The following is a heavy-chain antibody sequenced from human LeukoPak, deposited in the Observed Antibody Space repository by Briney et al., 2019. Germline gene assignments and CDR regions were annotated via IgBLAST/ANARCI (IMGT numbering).Heavy chain of an antibody. CDR3: ARGINWGFDS. D-gene: IGHD7-27*01. Sequence: PEGSLRLSCAASGFTFSGYGIHWVRQAPGKGLECVAIIWHDGSDKYYAHSVKGRFTISRDNSENMLYLQMNSLRAEDTAVYYCARGINWGFDSWGQGTLVTVSS. V-gene: IGHV3-33*01. CDR2: IWHDGSDK. CDR1: GFTFSGYG. J-gene: IGHJ5*01.